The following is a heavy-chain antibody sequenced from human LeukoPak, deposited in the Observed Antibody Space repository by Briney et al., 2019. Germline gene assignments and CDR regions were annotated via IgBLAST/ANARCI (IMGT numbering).Heavy chain of an antibody. Sequence: GGSLRLSCAASGFTFSSYCMHWVRQAPGKGLEWVAFIRYGGSNKYYADSVKGRFTISRDNSKNTLYLQMNSLRAEDTAVYYCAKEIGITISHDAFDIWGQGTMVTVSS. CDR2: IRYGGSNK. CDR3: AKEIGITISHDAFDI. J-gene: IGHJ3*02. CDR1: GFTFSSYC. V-gene: IGHV3-30*02. D-gene: IGHD3-9*01.